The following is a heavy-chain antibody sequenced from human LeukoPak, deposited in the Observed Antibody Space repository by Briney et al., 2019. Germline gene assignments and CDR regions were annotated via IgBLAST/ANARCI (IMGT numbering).Heavy chain of an antibody. CDR1: GGSITSDAYY. D-gene: IGHD3-22*01. CDR2: INHSGGT. V-gene: IGHV4-34*01. CDR3: ARTYYYDSSGREGRTLEDAFDI. J-gene: IGHJ3*02. Sequence: SETLSLTCTVSGGSITSDAYYWSWIRQPPGKGLEWIGEINHSGGTNYNPSLKSRVTISVDTSKNQFSLKLSSVTAADTAVYYCARTYYYDSSGREGRTLEDAFDIWGQGTMVTVSS.